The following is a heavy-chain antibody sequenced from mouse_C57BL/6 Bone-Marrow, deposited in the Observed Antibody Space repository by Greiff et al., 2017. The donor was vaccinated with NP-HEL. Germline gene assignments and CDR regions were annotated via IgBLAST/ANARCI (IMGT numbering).Heavy chain of an antibody. V-gene: IGHV1-9*01. D-gene: IGHD2-4*01. Sequence: QVQLQQSGAELMKPGASVKLSCKATGYTFTGYWIEWVKQRPGHGLEWIGVISPGSGSTNYNEKFKGKATFTADISSNTAYMQLSSLTTEDSAIYYGARRPPFYYDYGYAMDYWGQGTSVTVSS. CDR2: ISPGSGST. J-gene: IGHJ4*01. CDR1: GYTFTGYW. CDR3: ARRPPFYYDYGYAMDY.